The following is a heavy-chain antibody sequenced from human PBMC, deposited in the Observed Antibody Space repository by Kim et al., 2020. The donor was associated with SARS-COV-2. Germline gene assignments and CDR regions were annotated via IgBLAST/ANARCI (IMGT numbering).Heavy chain of an antibody. J-gene: IGHJ6*02. V-gene: IGHV3-33*01. D-gene: IGHD3-10*01. CDR2: IWYDGSNK. CDR1: GFTFSSYG. Sequence: GGSLRLSCAASGFTFSSYGMHWVRQAPGKGLEWVAVIWYDGSNKYYADSVKGRFTISRDNSKNTLYLQMNSLRAEDTAVYYCAAMVRGVPTDEKNYYYYGMDVWGQGTTVTVSS. CDR3: AAMVRGVPTDEKNYYYYGMDV.